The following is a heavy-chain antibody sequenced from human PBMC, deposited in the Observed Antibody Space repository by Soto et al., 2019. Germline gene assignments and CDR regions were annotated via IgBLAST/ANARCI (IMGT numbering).Heavy chain of an antibody. V-gene: IGHV4-34*01. CDR1: GGSFSGYY. CDR3: ARGNYYSSGYYYYGMDV. Sequence: SETLSLTCAVYGGSFSGYYWCWIRQPPGKGLEWSGEINHSGSTNYNPSLKSRVTISVDTSKNQFSLKLSSVTAADTAVYYCARGNYYSSGYYYYGMDVWGQGTTVTVSS. J-gene: IGHJ6*02. CDR2: INHSGST. D-gene: IGHD3-22*01.